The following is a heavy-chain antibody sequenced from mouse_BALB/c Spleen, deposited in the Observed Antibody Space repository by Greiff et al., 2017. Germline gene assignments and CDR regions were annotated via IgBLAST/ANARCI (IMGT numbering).Heavy chain of an antibody. CDR1: GFTFSSYA. V-gene: IGHV5-9-4*01. D-gene: IGHD1-1*01. J-gene: IGHJ4*01. CDR3: ARDTGAMDY. CDR2: ISSGGSYT. Sequence: EVQLVESGGGLVKPGGSLKLSCAASGFTFSSYAMSWVRQSPEKRLEWVAEISSGGSYTYYPDTVTGRFTISRDNAKNTLYLEMSSLRSEDTAMYYCARDTGAMDYWGQGTSVTVSS.